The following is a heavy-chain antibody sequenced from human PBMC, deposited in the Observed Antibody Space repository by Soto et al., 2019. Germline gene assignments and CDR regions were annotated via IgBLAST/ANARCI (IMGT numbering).Heavy chain of an antibody. D-gene: IGHD3-10*02. J-gene: IGHJ4*02. CDR1: GFTFNTYW. CDR2: TDSDGTFT. V-gene: IGHV3-74*01. CDR3: VRDDYGLGLDY. Sequence: PGGSLRLSCVASGFTFNTYWMHWVRQTPGEGLVWVSHTDSDGTFTTYADSVKGRFTISRDNAKSTLYLQMNSLRAEDTGVYYYVRDDYGLGLDYWSLGTLVTVSS.